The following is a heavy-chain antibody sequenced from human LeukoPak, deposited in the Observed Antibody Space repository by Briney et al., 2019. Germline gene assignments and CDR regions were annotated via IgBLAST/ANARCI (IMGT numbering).Heavy chain of an antibody. J-gene: IGHJ4*02. CDR2: ISSAGTTK. CDR3: ARKLLQYDRDGPSFDY. D-gene: IGHD5-24*01. Sequence: GGSLRLSCAASGFTFSSYEMNWVRQAPGKGLEWISYISSAGTTKIYADSVKGRFTISRENSKYTLYLQLNSLRVEDTAVYYCARKLLQYDRDGPSFDYWGQGTLVTVSS. V-gene: IGHV3-48*03. CDR1: GFTFSSYE.